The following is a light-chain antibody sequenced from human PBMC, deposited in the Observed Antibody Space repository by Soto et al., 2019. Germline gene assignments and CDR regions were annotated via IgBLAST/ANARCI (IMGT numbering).Light chain of an antibody. CDR1: SSDVDVYNY. Sequence: QSVLTQPPSASGSPGQSVTISCTGTSSDVDVYNYVSWFQQHPGKAPKLIIYEVSKRPSGVPDRFSGSKSGNTASLTVSGLQAEDEADYYCSSYAGSDIWVFGGGTQLTVL. CDR3: SSYAGSDIWV. CDR2: EVS. V-gene: IGLV2-8*01. J-gene: IGLJ3*02.